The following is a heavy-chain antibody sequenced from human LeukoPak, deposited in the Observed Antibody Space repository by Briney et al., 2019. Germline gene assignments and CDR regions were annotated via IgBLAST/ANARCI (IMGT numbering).Heavy chain of an antibody. Sequence: GGSLRLSCAVSGFTFSSYSVHWVRQAPGQGLEWVASINYNGDVNYYVDSVKGRFTISRDNAKNSLYLQMSNLRAEDTAVYFCARGGGLDVWGQGATVTVSS. CDR3: ARGGGLDV. D-gene: IGHD3-16*01. J-gene: IGHJ6*02. CDR1: GFTFSSYS. CDR2: INYNGDVN. V-gene: IGHV3-7*03.